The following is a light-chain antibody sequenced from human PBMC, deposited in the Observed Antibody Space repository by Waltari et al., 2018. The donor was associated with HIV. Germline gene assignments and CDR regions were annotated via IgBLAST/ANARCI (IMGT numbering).Light chain of an antibody. Sequence: QSVLTQPPSVSGAPGQRVTVSCSGSSSSIGSGYVCWYQQLPGAAPKLVIYRNDSPPAWVPGLFSWSKSGTSACRAISCLRSEDESVYYCGAWNGSPSGPVFGGGTKLTVL. CDR1: SSSIGSGY. CDR3: GAWNGSPSGPV. V-gene: IGLV1-47*01. CDR2: RND. J-gene: IGLJ3*02.